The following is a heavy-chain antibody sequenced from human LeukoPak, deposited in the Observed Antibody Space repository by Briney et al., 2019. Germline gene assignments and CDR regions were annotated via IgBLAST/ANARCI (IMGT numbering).Heavy chain of an antibody. J-gene: IGHJ4*02. V-gene: IGHV1-8*01. Sequence: GASVKVSCKASGYTFTNFDINWVRQAPGQGLEWMGWMNPVSGKAGSAQKFQGRVTLTRDTSISTAYMEVSSLRFDDTAFYYCARAPMGTAPLYWGQGTLVTVS. CDR2: MNPVSGKA. CDR3: ARAPMGTAPLY. D-gene: IGHD1/OR15-1a*01. CDR1: GYTFTNFD.